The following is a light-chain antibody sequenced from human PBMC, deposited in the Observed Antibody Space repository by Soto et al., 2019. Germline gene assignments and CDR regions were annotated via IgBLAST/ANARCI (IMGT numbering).Light chain of an antibody. CDR3: QQYDTSPQWT. V-gene: IGKV3-20*01. CDR2: AAS. J-gene: IGKJ1*01. CDR1: QSVGSTY. Sequence: EIVLTQSPGTLSLSPGERATLSCRASQSVGSTYLAWYQQKPGQAPRLLIYAASSRATGIPDRFSGSGSGTDFTLTISRLESEDFAVYYCQQYDTSPQWTFGQGTKVEVK.